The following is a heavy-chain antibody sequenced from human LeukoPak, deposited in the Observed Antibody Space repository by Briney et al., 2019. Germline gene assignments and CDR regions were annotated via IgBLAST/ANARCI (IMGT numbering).Heavy chain of an antibody. Sequence: SETLSLTCAVYGGSFSGYYWSWICQPPGKGLEWIGEINHSGSTNYNPSLKSRVTISVDTSKNQFSLKLSSVTAADTAVYYCARGVSSGWYARRAYYFDYWGQGTLVTVSS. V-gene: IGHV4-34*01. CDR1: GGSFSGYY. D-gene: IGHD6-19*01. J-gene: IGHJ4*02. CDR3: ARGVSSGWYARRAYYFDY. CDR2: INHSGST.